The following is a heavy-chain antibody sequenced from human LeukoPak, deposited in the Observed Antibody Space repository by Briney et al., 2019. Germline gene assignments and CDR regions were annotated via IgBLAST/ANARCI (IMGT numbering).Heavy chain of an antibody. J-gene: IGHJ3*02. CDR3: AKDLCGGDCYWAFDI. D-gene: IGHD2-21*02. CDR1: GFTSTSYA. CDR2: ISGSGGST. V-gene: IGHV3-23*01. Sequence: GSLRLSCAASGFTSTSYAMSWVRQAPGKGLEWVSGISGSGGSTYYADSVKGRFTISRDNSKNTLYLQMNSLRAEDTAVYYCAKDLCGGDCYWAFDIWGQGTMVTVSS.